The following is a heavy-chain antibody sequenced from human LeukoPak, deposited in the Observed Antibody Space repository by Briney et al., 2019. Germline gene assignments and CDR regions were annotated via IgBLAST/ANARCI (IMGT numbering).Heavy chain of an antibody. CDR2: IRYDGSDA. J-gene: IGHJ4*02. Sequence: PGGSLRLSCASSGFTFSTFGMHWVRQAPGKGLEWVAFIRYDGSDAYYGDSVKGRFTISRDNAKNSLYLQMNSLRAEDTAVYYCAREFAYSSSWAFDYWGQGTLVTVSS. V-gene: IGHV3-30*02. CDR3: AREFAYSSSWAFDY. CDR1: GFTFSTFG. D-gene: IGHD6-13*01.